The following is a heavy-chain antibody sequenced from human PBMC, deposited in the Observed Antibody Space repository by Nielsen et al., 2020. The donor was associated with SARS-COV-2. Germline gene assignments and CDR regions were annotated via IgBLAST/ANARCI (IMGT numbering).Heavy chain of an antibody. CDR1: AFTFSTYW. V-gene: IGHV3-74*01. J-gene: IGHJ4*02. Sequence: GGSLRLSCAASAFTFSTYWMHWVRQAPGKGLVWVSRINSDGSSTSYADSVKGRFTISRDNSKNTLYLQMNSLRAEDTAVYYCARDRFYYGSGRTVEAYWGQGTLVTVSS. D-gene: IGHD3-10*01. CDR3: ARDRFYYGSGRTVEAY. CDR2: INSDGSST.